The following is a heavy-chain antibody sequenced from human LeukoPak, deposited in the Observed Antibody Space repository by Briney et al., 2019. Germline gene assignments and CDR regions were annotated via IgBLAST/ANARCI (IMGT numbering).Heavy chain of an antibody. D-gene: IGHD6-19*01. CDR2: IYYSGST. CDR3: ARRVAGYFDY. J-gene: IGHJ4*02. V-gene: IGHV4-39*07. CDR1: GGSISSSSYY. Sequence: SETLSLTCTVSGGSISSSSYYWGWIRQPPGKGLEWIGSIYYSGSTYYNPSLKSRVTISVDKSKNQFSLKLSSVTAADTAVYYCARRVAGYFDYWGQGTLVTVSS.